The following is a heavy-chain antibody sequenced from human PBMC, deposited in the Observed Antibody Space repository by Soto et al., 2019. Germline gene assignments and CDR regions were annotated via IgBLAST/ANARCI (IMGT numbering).Heavy chain of an antibody. J-gene: IGHJ6*02. CDR1: GFTFSSYG. CDR2: ISYDGSNK. CDR3: AKSLRPHYYYYGMDV. Sequence: QVQLVESGGGVVQPGRSLRLSCAASGFTFSSYGMHWVRQAPGKGLEWVAVISYDGSNKYYADSVKGRFTISRDNSKNTLYLQMNSLRAEDTAVYYCAKSLRPHYYYYGMDVWGQGTTVTVSS. D-gene: IGHD6-6*01. V-gene: IGHV3-30*18.